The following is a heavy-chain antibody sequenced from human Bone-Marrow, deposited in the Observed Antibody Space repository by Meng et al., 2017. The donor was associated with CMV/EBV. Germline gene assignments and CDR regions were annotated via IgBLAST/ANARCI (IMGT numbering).Heavy chain of an antibody. D-gene: IGHD6-13*01. Sequence: LSLTCAASGFTFSTYAMTWVRLAPGKGLEWVSETTGSGGDTYYADSVRGRFTISRDNSKNTLYLQMNSLRAEDTAVYYCAKDKGYSSSWYSGEGMDVWGQGTTVTVSS. CDR3: AKDKGYSSSWYSGEGMDV. V-gene: IGHV3-23*01. CDR1: GFTFSTYA. J-gene: IGHJ6*02. CDR2: TTGSGGDT.